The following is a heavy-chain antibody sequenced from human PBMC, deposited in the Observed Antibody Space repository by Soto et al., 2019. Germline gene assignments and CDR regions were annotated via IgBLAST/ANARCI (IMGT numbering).Heavy chain of an antibody. CDR1: GGSISSYY. CDR3: ARVASFEYSSSSGSYWFDP. CDR2: IYYSGST. Sequence: SETLSLTCTVSGGSISSYYWSWIRQPPGKGLEWIGYIYYSGSTNYNPSLKSRVTISVDTSKNQFSLKLSSVTAADTAVYYCARVASFEYSSSSGSYWFDPWGQGTLVTVSS. D-gene: IGHD6-6*01. J-gene: IGHJ5*02. V-gene: IGHV4-59*01.